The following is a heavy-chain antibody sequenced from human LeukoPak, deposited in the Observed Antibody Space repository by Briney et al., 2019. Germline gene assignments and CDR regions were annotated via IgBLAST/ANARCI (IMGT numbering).Heavy chain of an antibody. CDR3: AKDISDYYGSGSYPLDY. CDR1: GFTFSDCE. J-gene: IGHJ4*02. Sequence: GSLRLSCVASGFTFSDCEMNWVRPAPGKGLEWVSYISTSGTTVFYAESVKGRFTISRDNSKNSLYPQMNSLRTDDTALYYCAKDISDYYGSGSYPLDYWGQGILVTVSS. V-gene: IGHV3-48*03. D-gene: IGHD3-10*01. CDR2: ISTSGTTV.